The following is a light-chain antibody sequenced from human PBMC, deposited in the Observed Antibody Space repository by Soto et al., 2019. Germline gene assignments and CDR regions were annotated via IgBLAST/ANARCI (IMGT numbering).Light chain of an antibody. CDR2: DII. CDR1: SSDVGAYIF. J-gene: IGLJ1*01. V-gene: IGLV2-14*03. CDR3: VSFTTSRSYV. Sequence: QSALTQPASVSGSPGQSITISCTGTSSDVGAYIFVSWYQQHPGKAPKLMIYDIINRPSGVSNRFSGSKSGNTASLTISGLQAEDEADYYCVSFTTSRSYVFGNGTKV.